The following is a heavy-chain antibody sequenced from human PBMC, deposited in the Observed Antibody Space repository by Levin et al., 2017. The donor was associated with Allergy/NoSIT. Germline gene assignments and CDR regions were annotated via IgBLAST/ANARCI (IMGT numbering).Heavy chain of an antibody. CDR2: IYYSGST. Sequence: PSETLSLTCTVSGGSISSYYWSWIRQPPGKGLEWIGHIYYSGSTNYNPSLKSRVTISVDTSKNQFSLKLSSVTAADTAVYYCAGGYSTLDWYFDHWGRGTLVTVSS. V-gene: IGHV4-59*01. CDR1: GGSISSYY. J-gene: IGHJ2*01. D-gene: IGHD6-13*01. CDR3: AGGYSTLDWYFDH.